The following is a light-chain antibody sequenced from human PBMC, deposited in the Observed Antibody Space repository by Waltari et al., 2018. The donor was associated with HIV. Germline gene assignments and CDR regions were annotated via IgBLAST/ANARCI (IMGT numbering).Light chain of an antibody. CDR1: YSNTGSNT. CDR2: SNN. J-gene: IGLJ2*01. Sequence: QSVLTQTPSLSGTPGQRVTISCSGGYSNTGSNTVNWYQQFPGTAPRLLIYSNNQRPSGVPDRFSGSKSGTSASLVISELQSQDEADYHCAAWDDSLHGELFGGGTKLTVL. CDR3: AAWDDSLHGEL. V-gene: IGLV1-44*01.